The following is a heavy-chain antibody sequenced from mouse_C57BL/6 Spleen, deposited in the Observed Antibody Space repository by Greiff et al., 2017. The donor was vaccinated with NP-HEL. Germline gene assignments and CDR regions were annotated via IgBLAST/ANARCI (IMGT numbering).Heavy chain of an antibody. J-gene: IGHJ3*01. D-gene: IGHD3-1*01. V-gene: IGHV5-6*01. Sequence: EVMLVESGGDLVKPGGSLKLSCAASGFTFSSYGMSWVRQTPDKRLEWVATISSGGSYTYYPDSVKGRFTISRDNAKNTLYLQMSSLKSEDTAMYYCAREGYDRTWFACWGQGTPVTVSA. CDR1: GFTFSSYG. CDR3: AREGYDRTWFAC. CDR2: ISSGGSYT.